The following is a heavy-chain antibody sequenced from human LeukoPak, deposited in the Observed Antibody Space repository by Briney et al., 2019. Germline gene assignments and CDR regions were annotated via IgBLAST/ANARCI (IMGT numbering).Heavy chain of an antibody. CDR3: ARVDWMMGAFDI. J-gene: IGHJ3*02. CDR2: ITSSSSTI. D-gene: IGHD1-1*01. Sequence: SGRSLRLSCAASGFTFSTYSMNWVRQAPGEGLEWVSYITSSSSTIYYADSVRGRLTISRDNAKNSLYLQMNSLRDEDTAVYYCARVDWMMGAFDIWGQGTMVSVSS. CDR1: GFTFSTYS. V-gene: IGHV3-48*02.